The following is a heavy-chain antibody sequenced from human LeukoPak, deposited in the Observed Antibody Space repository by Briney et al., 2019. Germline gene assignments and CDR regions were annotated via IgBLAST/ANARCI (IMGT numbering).Heavy chain of an antibody. CDR2: IRYDGTNK. CDR1: GFTFSIYG. Sequence: PGGSLRLSCAASGFTFSIYGMHWVRQAPGKGLEWVAFIRYDGTNKYYADYVKGQFTISRDNSKNTLFLQMNSLRPEDTAVYYCAKDSTNYADYAIPDVWVQGTLVTVSS. V-gene: IGHV3-30*02. J-gene: IGHJ4*02. D-gene: IGHD4-17*01. CDR3: AKDSTNYADYAIPDV.